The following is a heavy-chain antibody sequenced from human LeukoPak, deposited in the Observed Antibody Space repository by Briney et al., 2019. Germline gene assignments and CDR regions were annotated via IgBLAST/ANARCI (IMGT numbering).Heavy chain of an antibody. CDR2: IYPDDSDT. V-gene: IGHV5-51*01. CDR3: ARVRYYYDSTGFYYFDY. CDR1: GYTFTNYW. Sequence: GESLKISCKGSGYTFTNYWIGWVRQTPGKGLEWMGIIYPDDSDTRYGPSFQGQATMSADKSITTAYLQWSSLKASDTAMYYCARVRYYYDSTGFYYFDYWGQGTLVTVSS. D-gene: IGHD3-22*01. J-gene: IGHJ4*02.